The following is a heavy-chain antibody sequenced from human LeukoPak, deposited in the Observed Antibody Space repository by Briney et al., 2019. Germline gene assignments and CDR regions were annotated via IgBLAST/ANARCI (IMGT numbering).Heavy chain of an antibody. Sequence: GASVKVSCKASGGTFSSYAISWVRQAPGQGLEWMGGIIPIFGTANYAQKFTITADESTSTAYMELSSLRSEDTAVYYCASVPKPPHPDYWGQGTLVTVSS. CDR3: ASVPKPPHPDY. CDR2: IIPIFGTA. CDR1: GGTFSSYA. V-gene: IGHV1-69*13. J-gene: IGHJ4*02.